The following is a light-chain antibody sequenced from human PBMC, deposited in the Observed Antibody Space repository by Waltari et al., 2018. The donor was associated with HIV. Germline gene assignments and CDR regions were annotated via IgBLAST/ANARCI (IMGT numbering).Light chain of an antibody. CDR1: QSISGY. V-gene: IGKV1-39*01. Sequence: DIQMTQSPSSLSASVGDRVIITCRASQSISGYLNWYQQKPGKAPNLLIYTASSLQSGVPSRFSGSGFGTDFTLTISSLQPEDFATYYCQQSYTTPRTFGQGTKVEIK. J-gene: IGKJ1*01. CDR3: QQSYTTPRT. CDR2: TAS.